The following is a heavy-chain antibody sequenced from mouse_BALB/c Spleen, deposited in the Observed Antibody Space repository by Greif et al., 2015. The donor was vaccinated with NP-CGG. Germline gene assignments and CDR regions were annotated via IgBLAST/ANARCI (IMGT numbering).Heavy chain of an antibody. D-gene: IGHD1-1*01. CDR3: ARRTVVGVFDY. Sequence: EVMLVESGGGLVQPGGSRKLSCAASGFTFSSFGMHWVRQAPEKGLEWVAYISSGSSTIYYADTVKGRFTISRDNPKNTLFLQMTSLRSEDTAMYYCARRTVVGVFDYWGQGTTLTVSS. CDR1: GFTFSSFG. V-gene: IGHV5-17*02. CDR2: ISSGSSTI. J-gene: IGHJ2*01.